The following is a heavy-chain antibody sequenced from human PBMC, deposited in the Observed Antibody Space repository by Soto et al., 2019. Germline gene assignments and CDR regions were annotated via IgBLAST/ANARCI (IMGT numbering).Heavy chain of an antibody. Sequence: QVQLQESGPGLVKPSQTLSLTCTVSGGSISSGDYYWSWIRQPPGKGLEWIGYIYYSGSTYYNPSLKSRVTISVDTSKNQFSLKLSSVTAADTAVYYCARDRPLGVVAATSYYYGMDVWGQGTTVTVSS. D-gene: IGHD2-15*01. CDR1: GGSISSGDYY. J-gene: IGHJ6*02. CDR2: IYYSGST. V-gene: IGHV4-30-4*01. CDR3: ARDRPLGVVAATSYYYGMDV.